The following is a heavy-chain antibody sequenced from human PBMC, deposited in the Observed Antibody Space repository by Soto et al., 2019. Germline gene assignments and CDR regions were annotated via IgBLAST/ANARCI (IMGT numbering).Heavy chain of an antibody. CDR1: GYTFTNYA. Sequence: EASVKVSCKASGYTFTNYAISWVRQAPGQGLEWMGGIIPIFGTANYAQKFQGRVTITADESTSTAYMELSSLRSEDTAVYYCARERGPVDTAMVIDYWGQGTLVTVSS. CDR3: ARERGPVDTAMVIDY. V-gene: IGHV1-69*13. J-gene: IGHJ4*02. CDR2: IIPIFGTA. D-gene: IGHD5-18*01.